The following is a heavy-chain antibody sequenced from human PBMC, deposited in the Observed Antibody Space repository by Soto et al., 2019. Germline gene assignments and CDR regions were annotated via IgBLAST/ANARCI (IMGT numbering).Heavy chain of an antibody. CDR3: PTDPTWEVVYDY. CDR1: GFTFSNAW. D-gene: IGHD1-26*01. J-gene: IGHJ4*02. CDR2: IKSKTDGGTT. Sequence: EVQLVESGGGLVKPGGSLRLSCAASGFTFSNAWMSWVRQAPGKGLEWVGRIKSKTDGGTTDYAAPVKGRFTISRDDSKNTLYLQMNSLKTEDTAVYYCPTDPTWEVVYDYWGQGTLVTVSS. V-gene: IGHV3-15*01.